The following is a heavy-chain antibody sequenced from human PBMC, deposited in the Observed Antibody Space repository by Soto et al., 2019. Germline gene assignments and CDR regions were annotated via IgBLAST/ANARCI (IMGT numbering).Heavy chain of an antibody. Sequence: PGGSLRLSCAASGFTFSSYGMHWVRQAPGKGLEWVAVIWYDGSNKYYADSVKGRFTISRDNSKNTLYLQMNSLRAEDTAVYYCARDHYYDSSGYKADAFDIWGQGTMVTVSS. CDR2: IWYDGSNK. V-gene: IGHV3-33*01. CDR1: GFTFSSYG. J-gene: IGHJ3*02. D-gene: IGHD3-22*01. CDR3: ARDHYYDSSGYKADAFDI.